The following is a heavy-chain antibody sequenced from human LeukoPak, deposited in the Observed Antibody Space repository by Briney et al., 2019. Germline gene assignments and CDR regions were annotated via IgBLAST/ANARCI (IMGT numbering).Heavy chain of an antibody. Sequence: PSETLSLTCAVYGGSFSGYYWSWIRQPPGKGLEWIGEINHSGSTNYNPSLKSRVTISVDTSKNQFSLKLSSVTAADTAVYYCAREGEDYYYGMDVWGQGTTVTVSS. J-gene: IGHJ6*02. CDR2: INHSGST. CDR3: AREGEDYYYGMDV. V-gene: IGHV4-34*01. CDR1: GGSFSGYY.